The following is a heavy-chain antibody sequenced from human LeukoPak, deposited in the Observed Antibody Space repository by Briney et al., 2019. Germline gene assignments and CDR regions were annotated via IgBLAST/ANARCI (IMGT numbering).Heavy chain of an antibody. Sequence: PGGSLRLSCAASGFTFSSYAMSWVRQAPGKGLEWVSAISGSGGSTYYADSVKGRFTISRDNSKNTLYLQMNSLRAEDTAVYYCAKGGNVSLWFGEFDHNWFDPWGQGTLVTVSS. J-gene: IGHJ5*02. D-gene: IGHD3-10*01. CDR2: ISGSGGST. V-gene: IGHV3-23*01. CDR3: AKGGNVSLWFGEFDHNWFDP. CDR1: GFTFSSYA.